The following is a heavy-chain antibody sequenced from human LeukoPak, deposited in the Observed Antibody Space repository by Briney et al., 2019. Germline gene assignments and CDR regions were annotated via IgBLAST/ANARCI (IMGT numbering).Heavy chain of an antibody. CDR1: GGTFSSYA. CDR3: ARSVAQSYFDY. Sequence: SVKVSCKASGGTFSSYAISWVRQAPGQGLEWMGRIIPILGIANYAQKFQGRVTITADKSTSTAYMELSSLRSEDTAVYYCARSVAQSYFDYWGQGTLVTVSS. D-gene: IGHD4-23*01. CDR2: IIPILGIA. J-gene: IGHJ4*02. V-gene: IGHV1-69*04.